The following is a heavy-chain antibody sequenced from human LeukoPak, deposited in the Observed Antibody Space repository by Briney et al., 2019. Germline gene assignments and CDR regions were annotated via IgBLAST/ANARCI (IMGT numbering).Heavy chain of an antibody. CDR1: GGSFSGYF. CDR2: INHSGST. Sequence: SETLSLTCAVYGGSFSGYFWSWIRQPPGKGLEWIGEINHSGSTNYNPSLKSRVTISVDKSKNQFSLKLSSVTAADTAVYYCARVRHYYDSSGYYHPFDYWGQGTLVTVSS. CDR3: ARVRHYYDSSGYYHPFDY. D-gene: IGHD3-22*01. J-gene: IGHJ4*02. V-gene: IGHV4-34*01.